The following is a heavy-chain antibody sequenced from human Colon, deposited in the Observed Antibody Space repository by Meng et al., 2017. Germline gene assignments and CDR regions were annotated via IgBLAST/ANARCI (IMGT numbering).Heavy chain of an antibody. Sequence: GRSLRLSCAASGFTFSSHAMSWVRQAPGKGLEWLSHVSGSGYTTYYADSVKGRVTISRDNSKNTLYLQMNSLRAEDTAVYYCAKDYYDSSGFPSFDYWGQGILVTVSS. CDR1: GFTFSSHA. J-gene: IGHJ4*02. CDR3: AKDYYDSSGFPSFDY. CDR2: VSGSGYTT. V-gene: IGHV3-23*01. D-gene: IGHD3-22*01.